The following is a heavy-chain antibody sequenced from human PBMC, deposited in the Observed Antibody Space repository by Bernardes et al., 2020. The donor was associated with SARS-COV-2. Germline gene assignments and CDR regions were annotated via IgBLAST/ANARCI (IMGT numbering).Heavy chain of an antibody. CDR3: AKSTHWREYCSSTSCYNGYYYGMDV. CDR2: ISGSGGST. V-gene: IGHV3-23*01. D-gene: IGHD2-2*02. J-gene: IGHJ6*02. Sequence: GGSLRLSCAASGFTFSSYAMSWVRQAPGKGLEWVSAISGSGGSTYYADSVKGRFTISRDNSKNTLYLQMNSLRAEDTAVYYCAKSTHWREYCSSTSCYNGYYYGMDVWGQGTTVTVSS. CDR1: GFTFSSYA.